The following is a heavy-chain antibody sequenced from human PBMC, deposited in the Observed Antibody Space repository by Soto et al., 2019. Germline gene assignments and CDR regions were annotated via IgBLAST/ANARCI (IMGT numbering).Heavy chain of an antibody. D-gene: IGHD1-7*01. V-gene: IGHV3-53*04. CDR2: IYSGGST. CDR1: GFTVSSNY. Sequence: GGSLRLSCAASGFTVSSNYMSWVRQAPGKGLEWVSVIYSGGSTYYADSVKGRFTISRHNSKNTLYLQMNSLRAEDTAVYHCARGLRSGTTVHAFDIWGQGTMVTVSS. J-gene: IGHJ3*02. CDR3: ARGLRSGTTVHAFDI.